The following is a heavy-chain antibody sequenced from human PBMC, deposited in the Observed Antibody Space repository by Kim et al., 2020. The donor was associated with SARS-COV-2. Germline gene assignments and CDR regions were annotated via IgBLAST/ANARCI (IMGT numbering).Heavy chain of an antibody. CDR3: ARDWLLWFGESDAFDI. D-gene: IGHD3-10*01. J-gene: IGHJ3*02. V-gene: IGHV3-66*01. Sequence: SVKGRFTISRDNSKNTLYLQMNSLRAEDTAVYYCARDWLLWFGESDAFDIWGQGTMVTVSS.